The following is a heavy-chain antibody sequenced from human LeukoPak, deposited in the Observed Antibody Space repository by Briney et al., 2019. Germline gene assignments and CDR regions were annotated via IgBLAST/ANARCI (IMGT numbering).Heavy chain of an antibody. CDR1: HG. D-gene: IGHD6-6*01. Sequence: HGGGCIIKTTGKGLEWIGSIYYSGSTYYNPSLKSRVTISVDTSKNQFSLKLSSVTAADTAVYYCARVDSSSWGYYYYMDVWGKGTTVTVSS. V-gene: IGHV4-39*07. J-gene: IGHJ6*03. CDR3: ARVDSSSWGYYYYMDV. CDR2: IYYSGST.